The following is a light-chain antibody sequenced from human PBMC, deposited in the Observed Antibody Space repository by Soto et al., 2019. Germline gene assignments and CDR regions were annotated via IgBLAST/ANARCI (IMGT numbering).Light chain of an antibody. V-gene: IGKV3-20*01. CDR3: QQYADSLWT. CDR2: VAS. CDR1: QRINIY. J-gene: IGKJ1*01. Sequence: EIVLTQSPGTLSLSPGERATLSCRASQRINIYLAWYQQKPGQAPRLLIYVASSRATGIPDRFSGSGSGTDFTLTISRLEPGDCVVYYCQQYADSLWTFGQGTKVEIK.